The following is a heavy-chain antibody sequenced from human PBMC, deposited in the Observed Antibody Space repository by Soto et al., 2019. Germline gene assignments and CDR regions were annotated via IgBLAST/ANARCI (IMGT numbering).Heavy chain of an antibody. CDR3: AKGPVTTPGGYYYYGMDA. J-gene: IGHJ6*02. V-gene: IGHV3-23*01. Sequence: GGSLRLSCAASGFTFSSYAMSWVRQAPGKGLEWVSAISGSGGSTYYADSVKGRFTISRDNSKNSLYLQMNSLRAEDTAVYYCAKGPVTTPGGYYYYGMDAWGQGTTVTVSS. CDR1: GFTFSSYA. CDR2: ISGSGGST. D-gene: IGHD4-17*01.